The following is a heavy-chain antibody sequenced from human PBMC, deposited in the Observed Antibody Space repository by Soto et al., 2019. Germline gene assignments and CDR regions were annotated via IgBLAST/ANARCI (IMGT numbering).Heavy chain of an antibody. J-gene: IGHJ4*02. CDR2: IIPIFGTA. V-gene: IGHV1-69*13. CDR3: ASWNPYDSSGYYFDN. D-gene: IGHD3-22*01. CDR1: GGTFSSYA. Sequence: ASVKVSCKASGGTFSSYAISWVRQAPGQGLEWMGGIIPIFGTANYAQKFQGRVTITADESTSTAYMELSSLRSEDTAVYYCASWNPYDSSGYYFDNWGQGTLVTVSS.